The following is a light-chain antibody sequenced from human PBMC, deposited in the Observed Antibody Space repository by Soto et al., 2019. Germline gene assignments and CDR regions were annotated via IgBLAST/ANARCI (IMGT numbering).Light chain of an antibody. CDR3: QQRSNWPPIT. V-gene: IGKV3-11*01. J-gene: IGKJ5*01. CDR1: QSVSSY. CDR2: DAS. Sequence: EIVLTQSASTLSLSPGERATLSWRASQSVSSYLAWYQQKPGQAPRLPIYDASNRATGIPARFSGSGSGTDFTLTISSLEPEDFAVYYCQQRSNWPPITFGQGTRLEIK.